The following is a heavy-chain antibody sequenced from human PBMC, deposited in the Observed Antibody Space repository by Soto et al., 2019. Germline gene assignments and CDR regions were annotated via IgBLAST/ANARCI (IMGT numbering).Heavy chain of an antibody. CDR1: GFTFSSSY. Sequence: EVQLVESGGGLVKPGGSLRLSCAASGFTFSSSYMTWVRQAPGKGLEWVANIKQDGSEKNYVDSVRGRFTISRDNVKNSVLLQVNDLRVDDAAVYYCAGRRAGDDFWGQGALVTVSS. CDR2: IKQDGSEK. CDR3: AGRRAGDDF. V-gene: IGHV3-7*03. J-gene: IGHJ4*02.